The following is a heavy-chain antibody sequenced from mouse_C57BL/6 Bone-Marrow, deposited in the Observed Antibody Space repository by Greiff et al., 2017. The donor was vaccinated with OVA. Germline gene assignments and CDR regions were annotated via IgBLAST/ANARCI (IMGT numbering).Heavy chain of an antibody. V-gene: IGHV5-4*01. D-gene: IGHD2-4*01. CDR1: GFTFSSYA. Sequence: EVKVVESGGGLVKPGGSLKLSCAASGFTFSSYAMSWVRQTPEKRLEWVATISDGGSYTYYPDNVKGRFTISRDNAKNNLYLQMSHLKSEDTAMYYCAREWDGLPYYLDYWGQGTTLTVSS. J-gene: IGHJ2*01. CDR3: AREWDGLPYYLDY. CDR2: ISDGGSYT.